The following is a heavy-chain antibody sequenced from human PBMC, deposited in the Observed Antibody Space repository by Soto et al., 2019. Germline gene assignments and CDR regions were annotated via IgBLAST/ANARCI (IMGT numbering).Heavy chain of an antibody. CDR3: ARLLGSPSYYYYGMDV. V-gene: IGHV4-39*01. CDR2: IYYSGST. Sequence: SETLSLTCTVSGGSISSSSYYWGWIRQPPGKGLEWIGSIYYSGSTYYNPSLKSRVTISVDTSKNQFSLKLSSVTAADTAVYYCARLLGSPSYYYYGMDVWGQGSTVTVSS. J-gene: IGHJ6*02. CDR1: GGSISSSSYY. D-gene: IGHD3-10*01.